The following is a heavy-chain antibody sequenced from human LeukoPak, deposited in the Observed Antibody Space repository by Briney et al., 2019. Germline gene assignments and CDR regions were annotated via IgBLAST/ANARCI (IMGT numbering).Heavy chain of an antibody. D-gene: IGHD6-13*01. CDR1: GGSISSYY. CDR2: IYYSGST. Sequence: SETLSLTCTVSGGSISSYYWSWIRQPPGKGLEWIGYIYYSGSTNYNPSLKSRVTISVDTSKNQFSLKLSSVTAADTAVYYCASGDGQQLVLSYWGQGTLVTVYS. CDR3: ASGDGQQLVLSY. J-gene: IGHJ4*02. V-gene: IGHV4-59*01.